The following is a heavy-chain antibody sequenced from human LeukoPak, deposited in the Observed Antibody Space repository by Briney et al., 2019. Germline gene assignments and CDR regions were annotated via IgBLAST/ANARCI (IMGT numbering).Heavy chain of an antibody. V-gene: IGHV4-34*01. Sequence: SETLSLICAVYDESFSGYYCSWIRQPSRKGLEWIGEIDHSGSTNYNPSIQRRVTISVDTSKNQFSLKVSSVSAADTAVYYCARGNRPYGEHESFDIWGHGTTVTVSP. D-gene: IGHD3-10*01. CDR2: IDHSGST. J-gene: IGHJ3*02. CDR1: DESFSGYY. CDR3: ARGNRPYGEHESFDI.